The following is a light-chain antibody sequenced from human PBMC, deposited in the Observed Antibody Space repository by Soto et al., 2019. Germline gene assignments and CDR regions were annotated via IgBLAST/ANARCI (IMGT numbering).Light chain of an antibody. CDR2: EVS. CDR1: SSDVGSYDL. Sequence: QSVLTQPASVSGSPGQSITISCTGTSSDVGSYDLVSWYQQHPGKAPKLMIYEVSKRPSGVSNRFSGSKSGNTASLTIAGLQAEDEADYYCCSYAGSRTYVYGTGTQVTV. CDR3: CSYAGSRTYV. V-gene: IGLV2-23*02. J-gene: IGLJ1*01.